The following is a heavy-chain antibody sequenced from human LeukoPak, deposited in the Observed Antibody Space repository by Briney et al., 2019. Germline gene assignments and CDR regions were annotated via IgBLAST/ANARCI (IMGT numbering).Heavy chain of an antibody. D-gene: IGHD3-22*01. J-gene: IGHJ4*02. CDR1: GFTFSDYY. CDR2: ISSSGSTI. CDR3: ARNGPIYYDSSGQCDY. Sequence: GGSLRLSCAASGFTFSDYYMSWIRQAPGKGLEWVSYISSSGSTIYYADSVKGRFTISRDNAKNSLYLQMNSLRAEDTAVYYCARNGPIYYDSSGQCDYWGQGTLVTVSS. V-gene: IGHV3-11*04.